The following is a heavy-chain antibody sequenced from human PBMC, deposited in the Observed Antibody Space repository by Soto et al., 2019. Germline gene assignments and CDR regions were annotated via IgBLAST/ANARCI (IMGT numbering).Heavy chain of an antibody. CDR3: ARNPPTYYDSSGHEYYFDY. CDR2: ISAYNGNT. CDR1: GYTFTSYY. D-gene: IGHD3-22*01. J-gene: IGHJ4*02. V-gene: IGHV1-18*04. Sequence: GASVKVSCKASGYTFTSYYMHWVRQAPGQGLEWMGWISAYNGNTSYAQKLQGRVTMTTDTSTSTAYMELRSLRSDDTAVYYCARNPPTYYDSSGHEYYFDYWGQGTLVTVSS.